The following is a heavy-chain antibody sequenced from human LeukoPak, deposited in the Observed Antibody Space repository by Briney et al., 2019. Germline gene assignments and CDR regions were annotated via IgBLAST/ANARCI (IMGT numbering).Heavy chain of an antibody. Sequence: PGGSLRLSCVVSGFSFSDSYMTWVRQTPGKGLESLAYISGSGHDIYYTDSVKGRFTISRDNAKDSLYLQMNGLRPEDTALYYCSTDPRLLIYWGHGTLVTVSS. CDR1: GFSFSDSY. D-gene: IGHD2-8*01. V-gene: IGHV3-11*01. J-gene: IGHJ4*01. CDR2: ISGSGHDI. CDR3: STDPRLLIY.